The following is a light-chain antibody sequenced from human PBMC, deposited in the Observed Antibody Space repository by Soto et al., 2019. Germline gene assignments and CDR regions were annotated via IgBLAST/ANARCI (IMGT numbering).Light chain of an antibody. CDR1: SYDVGGYNY. CDR3: SSYTSSAIV. V-gene: IGLV2-14*01. Sequence: QSVLTQPASVSGSPGQSITISCTGTSYDVGGYNYVSWYQQHPGKAPKLMIYEVSNRPSGVSYRFSGSKSGNTASLTISGLRAEDEADYYCSSYTSSAIVFGGGTQLTVL. CDR2: EVS. J-gene: IGLJ3*02.